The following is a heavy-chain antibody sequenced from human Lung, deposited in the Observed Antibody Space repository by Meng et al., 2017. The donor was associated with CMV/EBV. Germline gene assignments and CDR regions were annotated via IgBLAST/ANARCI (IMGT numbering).Heavy chain of an antibody. D-gene: IGHD6-19*01. CDR2: ISWDGGST. J-gene: IGHJ6*02. V-gene: IGHV3-43D*03. CDR3: AKGLRYYYGMDV. CDR1: GFTFDDYA. Sequence: GGSXRLXCAASGFTFDDYAMHWVRQAPGKGLEWVSLISWDGGSTYYADSVTGRFTISRDNSKNSLYLQMNSLRAEDTALYCYAKGLRYYYGMDVGVQGNTVTVSS.